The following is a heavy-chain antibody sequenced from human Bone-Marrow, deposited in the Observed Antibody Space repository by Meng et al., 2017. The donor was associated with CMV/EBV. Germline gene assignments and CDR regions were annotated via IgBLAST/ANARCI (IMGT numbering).Heavy chain of an antibody. CDR2: ISYDGSNK. J-gene: IGHJ4*02. CDR3: ARAPGSHIDY. D-gene: IGHD3-10*01. CDR1: GFTFDNYG. Sequence: GESLKISCAASGFTFDNYGIHWVRQTPGKGLEWVTVISYDGSNKYYADSVKGRFTISRDNSKNTLYLQMNSLRTEDTAVYYCARAPGSHIDYWGQGTLVTVSS. V-gene: IGHV3-30*19.